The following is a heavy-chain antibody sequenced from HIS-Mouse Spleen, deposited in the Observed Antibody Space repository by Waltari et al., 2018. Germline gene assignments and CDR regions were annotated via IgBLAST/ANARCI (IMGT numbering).Heavy chain of an antibody. J-gene: IGHJ2*01. V-gene: IGHV4-39*07. Sequence: QLQLQESGPGLVKPSETLSLTCTVSGGSISSSSYYWGWIRQPPGKGLEGIVGIYYSVSTYYNPSLKSRVTISVDTSKNQFSLKLSSVTAADTAVYYCAREIPYSSSWYDWYFDLWGRGTLVTVSS. CDR1: GGSISSSSYY. CDR2: IYYSVST. D-gene: IGHD6-13*01. CDR3: AREIPYSSSWYDWYFDL.